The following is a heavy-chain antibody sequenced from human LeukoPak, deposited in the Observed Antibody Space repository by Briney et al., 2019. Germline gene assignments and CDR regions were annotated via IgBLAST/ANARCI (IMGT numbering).Heavy chain of an antibody. V-gene: IGHV4-34*01. J-gene: IGHJ5*02. CDR3: ARGTSSLRWWNNWFDP. Sequence: SETLSLTCAVYGGSFSGYYWSWIRQPPGKGLEWIGEINHSGSTNYNPSLKSRVTISVDTSKNQFSLKLSSVTAADTAVYYCARGTSSLRWWNNWFDPWGQGTLVTVSS. CDR2: INHSGST. D-gene: IGHD2-2*01. CDR1: GGSFSGYY.